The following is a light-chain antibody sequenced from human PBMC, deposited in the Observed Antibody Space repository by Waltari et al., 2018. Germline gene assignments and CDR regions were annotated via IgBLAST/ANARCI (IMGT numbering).Light chain of an antibody. CDR2: AAP. J-gene: IGKJ1*01. CDR3: QQSYSTLWT. Sequence: DIQMTQSPSSLSASVGDRVTITCRASQSVSSYLNWCQQKPGKAPKLLIYAAPSLQSGVPSRFSGSGSGTDFTLTISSLQPEDFATYYCQQSYSTLWTFGQGTKVEIK. CDR1: QSVSSY. V-gene: IGKV1-39*01.